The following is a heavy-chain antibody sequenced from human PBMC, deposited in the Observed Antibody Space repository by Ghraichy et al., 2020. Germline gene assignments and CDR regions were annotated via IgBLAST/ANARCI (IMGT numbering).Heavy chain of an antibody. D-gene: IGHD2-2*01. J-gene: IGHJ5*02. CDR3: ARDVRSCTTSNCPNWFDP. CDR1: GFTFRNYA. V-gene: IGHV3-23*01. Sequence: GESLNISCAASGFTFRNYAISWVRQAPGKGLEWVSAISGSGVNTYYADSVQGRFTISRDNSKNTLYLQMNSLRSEDTAVYYCARDVRSCTTSNCPNWFDPWGQGTLVTVSS. CDR2: ISGSGVNT.